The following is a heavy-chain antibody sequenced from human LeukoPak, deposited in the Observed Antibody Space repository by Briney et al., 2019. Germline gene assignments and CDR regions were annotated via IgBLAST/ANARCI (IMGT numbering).Heavy chain of an antibody. Sequence: GGSLRLSCAASGFTFSSYAMSWVRQAPGKGLEWVSYISSSGSTIYYADSVKGRFTISRDNAKNSLYLQMNSLRAEDTAVYYCARDEYSYGSGFDYWGQGTLVTVSS. CDR1: GFTFSSYA. D-gene: IGHD5-18*01. V-gene: IGHV3-48*04. CDR3: ARDEYSYGSGFDY. J-gene: IGHJ4*02. CDR2: ISSSGSTI.